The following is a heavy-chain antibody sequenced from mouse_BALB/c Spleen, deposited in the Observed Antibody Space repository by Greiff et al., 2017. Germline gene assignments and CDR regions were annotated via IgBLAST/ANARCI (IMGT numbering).Heavy chain of an antibody. V-gene: IGHV2-9*02. CDR2: IWPGGGT. D-gene: IGHD1-1*01. J-gene: IGHJ3*01. CDR3: ARERSYGSRAAWFAY. CDR1: GFSLTSYG. Sequence: VQLQQSGPGLVAPSQTLSISCTASGFSLTSYGVHWVRQPPGKGLEWLGVIWPGGGTTYNSALMSRLSISKDNSKSQVFLIMNSLQTDDTAMYYCARERSYGSRAAWFAYWGQGTLVTVSA.